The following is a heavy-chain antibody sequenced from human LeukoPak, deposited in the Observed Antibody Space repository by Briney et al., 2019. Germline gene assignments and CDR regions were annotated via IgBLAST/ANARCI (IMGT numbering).Heavy chain of an antibody. V-gene: IGHV4-38-2*01. CDR3: VRQGYCSGGTCYRYLDY. Sequence: SETLSLTCAVSGYSISSGYYWGWIRQPPGKGLEWIGIIYHSGDTYYNPSLKSRITISIDTSENHFSLKVNSVTAADTAVYYCVRQGYCSGGTCYRYLDYWGQGTLVTVSS. CDR1: GYSISSGYY. CDR2: IYHSGDT. J-gene: IGHJ4*02. D-gene: IGHD2-15*01.